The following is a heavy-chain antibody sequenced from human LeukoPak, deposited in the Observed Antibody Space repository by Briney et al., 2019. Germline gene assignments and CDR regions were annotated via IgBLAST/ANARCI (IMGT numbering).Heavy chain of an antibody. D-gene: IGHD2-2*01. Sequence: GGSLRLSCAASGFTFSSYSMNWVRQAPGEGLEWVSSISSSSSYIYYADSVKGRFTISRDNAKNSLYLQMNSLRAEDTAVYYCAREPAKCSSTSCYDSGFDYWGQGTLVTVSS. CDR1: GFTFSSYS. V-gene: IGHV3-21*01. J-gene: IGHJ4*02. CDR3: AREPAKCSSTSCYDSGFDY. CDR2: ISSSSSYI.